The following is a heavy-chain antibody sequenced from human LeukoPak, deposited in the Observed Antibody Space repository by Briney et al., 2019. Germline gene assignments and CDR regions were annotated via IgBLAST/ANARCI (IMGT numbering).Heavy chain of an antibody. D-gene: IGHD2-21*01. CDR3: ARGGISPSYGMDV. Sequence: PSETLSLTCAVSGGSISSGGYYWSWIRQPPGKGLEWIGYIYHSGSTYYNPSLKSRVTISVDRSKNQFSLKLSSVTAADTAVYYCARGGISPSYGMDVWGQGTTVTVSS. J-gene: IGHJ6*02. V-gene: IGHV4-30-2*01. CDR2: IYHSGST. CDR1: GGSISSGGYY.